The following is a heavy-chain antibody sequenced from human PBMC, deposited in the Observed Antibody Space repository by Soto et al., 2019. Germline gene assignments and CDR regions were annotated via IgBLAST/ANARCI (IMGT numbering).Heavy chain of an antibody. D-gene: IGHD2-15*01. CDR1: GFIFSNYV. Sequence: VQLLDSGGGLVQPGGSLRLSCAASGFIFSNYVMSWVRQTPGKGLEWVSGISGRGDNTYYADSVKGRFTVSRDNSKSTLYLQMDSLRAEDTAVYYCAKTPLRVGPIDYWGQGTLVTVSS. CDR2: ISGRGDNT. J-gene: IGHJ4*02. V-gene: IGHV3-23*01. CDR3: AKTPLRVGPIDY.